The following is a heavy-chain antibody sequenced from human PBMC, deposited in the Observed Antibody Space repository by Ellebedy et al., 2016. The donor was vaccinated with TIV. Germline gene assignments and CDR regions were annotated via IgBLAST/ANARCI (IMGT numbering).Heavy chain of an antibody. CDR1: GFTLSGYW. J-gene: IGHJ4*02. D-gene: IGHD3-9*01. Sequence: GESLKISCAASGFTLSGYWMHWVRQVPGKGLMWVSRINTDGSSTSYADSVEGRFTITRDNAKKTLYLEMSRLRPEDTAVYYCTRESFRYFDWDLWGQGTLVTVSS. CDR3: TRESFRYFDWDL. CDR2: INTDGSST. V-gene: IGHV3-74*01.